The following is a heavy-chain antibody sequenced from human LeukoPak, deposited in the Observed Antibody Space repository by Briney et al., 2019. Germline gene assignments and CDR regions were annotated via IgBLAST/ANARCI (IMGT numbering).Heavy chain of an antibody. CDR1: GFTFSSYG. CDR3: ARERQPYYYGSGSFFDY. V-gene: IGHV3-30*03. D-gene: IGHD3-10*01. Sequence: PGGSLRLSCAASGFTFSSYGMHWVRQAPGKGLEWVAVISYDGSNKYYADSVKGRFTISRDNSKNTLYLQMNSLRAEDTAVYYCARERQPYYYGSGSFFDYWGQGTLVTVSS. CDR2: ISYDGSNK. J-gene: IGHJ4*02.